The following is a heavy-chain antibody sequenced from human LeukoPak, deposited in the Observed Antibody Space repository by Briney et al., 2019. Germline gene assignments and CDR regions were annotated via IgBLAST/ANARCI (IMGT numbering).Heavy chain of an antibody. V-gene: IGHV3-49*04. J-gene: IGHJ4*02. CDR1: GFTFADYA. D-gene: IGHD3-10*01. CDR3: ARVSWFGELLFHGY. Sequence: QPGRSLRLSCTASGFTFADYAMSWVRQAPGKGLEWVGFIRGTAYGGTTEYAASVKGRFSISRDDSKSIAYLQMYSLKSEDTAVYYCARVSWFGELLFHGYWGQGTLVTVSS. CDR2: IRGTAYGGTT.